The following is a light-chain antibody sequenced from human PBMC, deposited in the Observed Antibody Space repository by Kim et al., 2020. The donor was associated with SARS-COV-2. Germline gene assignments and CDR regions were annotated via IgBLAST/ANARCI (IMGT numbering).Light chain of an antibody. V-gene: IGKV3-11*01. CDR2: DAS. J-gene: IGKJ3*01. CDR3: QQRSNWPFT. CDR1: QSVSSY. Sequence: SLCPGESATLSLSASQSVSSYVAWYQQTPRQAPRLLIYDASTRATGIPARFSGSGSGTDFTLTISSLETEDFAVYYCQQRSNWPFTFGPGPKVDIK.